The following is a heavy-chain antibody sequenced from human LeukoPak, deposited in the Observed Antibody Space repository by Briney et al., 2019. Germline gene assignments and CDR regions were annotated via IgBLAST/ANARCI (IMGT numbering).Heavy chain of an antibody. Sequence: SETLSLTCRVSGGSISSSSYFWGWIRQPPGTGLEWIGSINYSGSTYFNPSLKSRVTTSVDTSRNQFSLKLSSVTAADTAVYYCARTYDFWSGQIDYWGQGTLVTVSS. CDR2: INYSGST. CDR1: GGSISSSSYF. V-gene: IGHV4-39*01. J-gene: IGHJ4*02. CDR3: ARTYDFWSGQIDY. D-gene: IGHD3-3*01.